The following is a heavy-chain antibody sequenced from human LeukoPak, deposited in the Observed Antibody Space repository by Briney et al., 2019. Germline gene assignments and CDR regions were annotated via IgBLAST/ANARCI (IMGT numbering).Heavy chain of an antibody. CDR1: GLTFSGTA. J-gene: IGHJ4*02. CDR3: HPPPDYSDY. CDR2: IRSKANNYAT. Sequence: GGSLRLSCAASGLTFSGTAMHWVRQAPGKGLEWVGRIRSKANNYATAYAASVKGRFTISRDDSKNTAYLQMSSLKTEDTAVYYCHPPPDYSDYWGQGTLVIVSS. V-gene: IGHV3-73*01.